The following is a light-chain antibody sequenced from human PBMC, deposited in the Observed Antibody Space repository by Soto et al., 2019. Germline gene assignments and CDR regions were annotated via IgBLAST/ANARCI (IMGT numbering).Light chain of an antibody. J-gene: IGKJ1*01. Sequence: EIVLTQSPGTLSLSPGERATLSCRASQSVSNNYLAWYQQKPGQAPRLLLYGASNRATGIPDRFSGSGSGTDFTRTISRLETEDFAVYYCEQYGSSGTFGQGTKVEIK. CDR2: GAS. CDR1: QSVSNNY. CDR3: EQYGSSGT. V-gene: IGKV3-20*01.